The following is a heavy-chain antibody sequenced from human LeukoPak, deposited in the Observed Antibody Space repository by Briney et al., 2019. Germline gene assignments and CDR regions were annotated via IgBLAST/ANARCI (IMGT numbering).Heavy chain of an antibody. CDR1: GFTVDSNY. CDR2: IYTGGST. J-gene: IGHJ4*02. CDR3: AKDFPELLWFGES. V-gene: IGHV3-53*01. Sequence: GGSLRLSCAASGFTVDSNYLSWVRQAPGKGLEWVSTIYTGGSTYYADSVKGRFTISRDNSKNTLYLQMNSLRAEDTAVYYCAKDFPELLWFGESWGQGTLVTVSS. D-gene: IGHD3-10*01.